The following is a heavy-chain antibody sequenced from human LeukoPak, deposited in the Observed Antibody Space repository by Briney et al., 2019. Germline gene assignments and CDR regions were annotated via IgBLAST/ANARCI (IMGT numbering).Heavy chain of an antibody. CDR2: ISIDGNST. CDR3: VREYSCSSSRAFDI. D-gene: IGHD6-6*01. Sequence: GGSLRLSCAASGFTFSTYWMHWVRQPPAKGLVWVSRISIDGNSTTYADSVKGRFTISRDNAKNTLYLQMNSLRAEDTAVYYCVREYSCSSSRAFDIWGQGTMVTVSS. V-gene: IGHV3-74*01. J-gene: IGHJ3*02. CDR1: GFTFSTYW.